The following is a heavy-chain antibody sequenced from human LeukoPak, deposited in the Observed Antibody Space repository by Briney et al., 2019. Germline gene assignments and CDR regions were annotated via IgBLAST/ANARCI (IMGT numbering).Heavy chain of an antibody. V-gene: IGHV4-34*01. CDR3: ARVHIYGRSYFDY. J-gene: IGHJ4*02. CDR2: INHSGST. D-gene: IGHD5-18*01. Sequence: SETLSLTCAVYGGSFSGYYWSWTRQPPGKGLEWIGEINHSGSTNYNPPLKSRVTISVDTSKNQFSLKLSSMTVADTAIYYCARVHIYGRSYFDYWGQGTLVTVSS. CDR1: GGSFSGYY.